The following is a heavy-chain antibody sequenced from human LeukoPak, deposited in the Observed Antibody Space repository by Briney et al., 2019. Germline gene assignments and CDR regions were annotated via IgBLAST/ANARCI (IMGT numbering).Heavy chain of an antibody. Sequence: GASVKVSCKGSGYTLSELSMNWVRQAPGKGLEWMGGFDPEDGETVYAQKFQGRVTMTEDTYSDTAHMELSSLRSEDTAVYYCATSQLNWQQLVRYGMDVWGQGTTVTVSS. J-gene: IGHJ6*02. CDR1: GYTLSELS. V-gene: IGHV1-24*01. CDR3: ATSQLNWQQLVRYGMDV. CDR2: FDPEDGET. D-gene: IGHD6-13*01.